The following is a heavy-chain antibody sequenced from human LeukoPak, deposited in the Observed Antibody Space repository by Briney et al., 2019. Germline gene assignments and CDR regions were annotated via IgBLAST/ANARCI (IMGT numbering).Heavy chain of an antibody. D-gene: IGHD2-15*01. V-gene: IGHV3-23*01. CDR1: GFTFSSDA. Sequence: GGSLRLSCAASGFTFSSDAMSWVRQAPGKGLEWVSAISGSGGSTYYADSVKGRFTISRDNSKNTLYLQMNSLRAEDTAVYYCATEVIVVVVAATSDYFDYWGQGTLVTVPS. CDR2: ISGSGGST. CDR3: ATEVIVVVVAATSDYFDY. J-gene: IGHJ4*02.